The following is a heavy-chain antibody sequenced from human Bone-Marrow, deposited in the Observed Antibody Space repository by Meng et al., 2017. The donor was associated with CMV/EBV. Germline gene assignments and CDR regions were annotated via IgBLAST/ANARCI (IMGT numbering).Heavy chain of an antibody. V-gene: IGHV3-48*03. CDR1: GFTFSSYE. CDR2: ISSSGSTI. Sequence: GGSLRLSCAASGFTFSSYEMNWVRQAPGKGLEWVSYISSSGSTIYYADSVKGRFTISRDNAKNSLYLQMNSLRAEDTAVYYCARVGCSSTSCYTGAFDIWGQGTMVTVS. CDR3: ARVGCSSTSCYTGAFDI. D-gene: IGHD2-2*02. J-gene: IGHJ3*02.